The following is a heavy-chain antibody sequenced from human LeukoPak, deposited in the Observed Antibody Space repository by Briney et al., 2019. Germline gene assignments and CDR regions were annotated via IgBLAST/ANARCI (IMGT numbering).Heavy chain of an antibody. V-gene: IGHV3-23*01. CDR1: GFTFSSYA. CDR2: ISGSGGST. CDR3: AKALLNGIFDY. Sequence: GGSLRLSCAASGFTFSSYAMSWVRQAPGKGLEWISAISGSGGSTYYADSVKGRFAISRDNSKNTLYLQMNSLRAEDTAVYYCAKALLNGIFDYWGQGTLVTVSS. J-gene: IGHJ4*02.